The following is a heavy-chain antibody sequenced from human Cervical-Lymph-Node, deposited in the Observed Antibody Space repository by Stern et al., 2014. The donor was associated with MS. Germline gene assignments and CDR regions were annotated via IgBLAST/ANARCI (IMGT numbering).Heavy chain of an antibody. CDR3: ARGGQLPLDY. D-gene: IGHD2-2*01. CDR2: MSSSSTHI. J-gene: IGHJ4*02. CDR1: GFTFSSYT. V-gene: IGHV3-21*01. Sequence: EVQLVESGGGLVKPGGSLRLSCAASGFTFSSYTINWVRQAPGKGLEWVPSMSSSSTHIFYADPVKARSPISRDNAKNSLYLQMNSLRAEDTAVYYCARGGQLPLDYWGQGTLVTVSS.